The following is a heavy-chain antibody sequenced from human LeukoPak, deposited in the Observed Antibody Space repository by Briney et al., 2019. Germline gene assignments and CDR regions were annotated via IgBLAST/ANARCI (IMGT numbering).Heavy chain of an antibody. V-gene: IGHV3-48*02. CDR1: GFTFSACA. D-gene: IGHD1-26*01. CDR3: ARDHDAPGSFYDY. J-gene: IGHJ4*02. Sequence: GGSLRLSCVASGFTFSACAMSWVRQAPGRGLEWVSYINSISQTIYYADSVKGRFTISRDNAKNSLYLQMNSLRDEDTAVYYCARDHDAPGSFYDYWGQGTLVTVSS. CDR2: INSISQTI.